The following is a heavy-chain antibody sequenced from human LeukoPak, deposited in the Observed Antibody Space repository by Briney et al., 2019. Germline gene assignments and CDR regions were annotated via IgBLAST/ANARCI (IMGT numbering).Heavy chain of an antibody. V-gene: IGHV4-39*01. D-gene: IGHD6-13*01. CDR3: ARRLAGTEDY. CDR2: IYYSGST. Sequence: SETLSLTCTVSGGSISSSSYYWGWIRQPPGKGLEWIGSIYYSGSTYYNPSLKSRVTISVDTSKNQFSLKLTSVTAADTAVFYCARRLAGTEDYWGQGTLVTVSS. CDR1: GGSISSSSYY. J-gene: IGHJ4*02.